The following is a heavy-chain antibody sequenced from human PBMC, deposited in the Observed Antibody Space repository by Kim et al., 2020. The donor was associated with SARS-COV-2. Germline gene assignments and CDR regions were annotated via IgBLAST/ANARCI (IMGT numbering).Heavy chain of an antibody. J-gene: IGHJ4*02. V-gene: IGHV4-30-2*01. Sequence: YYNPSLKSRVTISVDRSKNQFSLKLSSVTAADTAVYYCARSSIAARPLDYWGQGTLVTVSS. D-gene: IGHD6-6*01. CDR3: ARSSIAARPLDY.